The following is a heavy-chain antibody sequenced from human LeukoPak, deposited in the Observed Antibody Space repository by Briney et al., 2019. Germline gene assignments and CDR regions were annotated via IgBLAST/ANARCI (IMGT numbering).Heavy chain of an antibody. CDR3: AGSVYSQPDQ. CDR1: TLSVSYNY. Sequence: PGGSLRLSCAASTLSVSYNYMSWVRQAPGKGLEWVALLFASGKTYYADSVKGRFTISGDPSKSTLYLQMNSLRFEDTALYFCAGSVYSQPDQWGQGTQVAVSS. J-gene: IGHJ4*02. V-gene: IGHV3-53*01. D-gene: IGHD4-11*01. CDR2: LFASGKT.